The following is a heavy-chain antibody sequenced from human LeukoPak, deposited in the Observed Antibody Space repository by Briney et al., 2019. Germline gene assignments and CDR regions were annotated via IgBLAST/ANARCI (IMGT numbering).Heavy chain of an antibody. Sequence: GGSLRLSCAASGFTFSSYAMSWVRQAPGKGLEWVAVISYDGSNKYYADSVKGRFTVSRDNSKNTLYLQMNSLRAEDTAVYYCASITRHELQSPSGDFDYWGQGTLVTVSS. CDR3: ASITRHELQSPSGDFDY. J-gene: IGHJ4*02. V-gene: IGHV3-30-3*01. D-gene: IGHD3-10*01. CDR2: ISYDGSNK. CDR1: GFTFSSYA.